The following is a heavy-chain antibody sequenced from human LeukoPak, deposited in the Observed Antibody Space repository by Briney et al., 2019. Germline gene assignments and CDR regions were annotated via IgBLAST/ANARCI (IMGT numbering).Heavy chain of an antibody. D-gene: IGHD3-22*01. CDR2: IYTSGST. J-gene: IGHJ4*02. CDR3: ARVTTGGYYNY. CDR1: GGSISSGSYY. Sequence: SETLSLTCTVSGGSISSGSYYWSWIRPPAGKGLEWIGRIYTSGSTNYSPSLKSRVTISLDTSENHFSLKLSSVTAADTAVYYCARVTTGGYYNYWGQGTLVTVSS. V-gene: IGHV4-61*02.